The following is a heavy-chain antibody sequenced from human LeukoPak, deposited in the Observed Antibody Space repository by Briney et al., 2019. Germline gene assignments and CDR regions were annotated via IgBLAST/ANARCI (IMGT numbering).Heavy chain of an antibody. CDR1: GGSISRYF. D-gene: IGHD3-22*01. V-gene: IGHV4-59*08. Sequence: SETLSLTCTVSGGSISRYFWSWIRQPPGKGLEWIGYIYYSGSTNSNPSLRSRVTISVDTSKNQVSLKLSSMTAADTAVYYCARHEGDTSGSYMYNWFDPWGQGTLVTVSS. CDR2: IYYSGST. CDR3: ARHEGDTSGSYMYNWFDP. J-gene: IGHJ5*02.